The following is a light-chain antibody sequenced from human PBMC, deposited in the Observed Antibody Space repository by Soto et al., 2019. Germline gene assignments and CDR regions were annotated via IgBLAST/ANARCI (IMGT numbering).Light chain of an antibody. CDR3: QTWGTGIRV. CDR1: SGHTTYA. J-gene: IGLJ2*01. V-gene: IGLV4-69*01. Sequence: QLVLTQSPSASASLGASVKLTCTLSSGHTTYAIAWHQQQPEKGPRYLMKLKSDGSHTKGDGIPDRFSGSSSGAERYLNISSLQSEDEADYYCQTWGTGIRVFGGGTKLTVL. CDR2: LKSDGSH.